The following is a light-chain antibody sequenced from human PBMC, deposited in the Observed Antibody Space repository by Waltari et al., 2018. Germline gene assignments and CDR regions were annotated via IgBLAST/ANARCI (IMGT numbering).Light chain of an antibody. CDR1: QSVLYSSNNKNY. Sequence: DIVMTQSPASLAVSLGERATINCKSSQSVLYSSNNKNYLAWYQQKPGQPPKLIICWASTRESGVPDRFSGSGSGTDFTLTISSLQAEDVAVYYCQQHYGTPRTFGQGTKLEIK. CDR2: WAS. CDR3: QQHYGTPRT. J-gene: IGKJ2*01. V-gene: IGKV4-1*01.